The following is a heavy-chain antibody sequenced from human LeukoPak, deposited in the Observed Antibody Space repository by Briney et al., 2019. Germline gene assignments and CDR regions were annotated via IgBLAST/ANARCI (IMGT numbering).Heavy chain of an antibody. J-gene: IGHJ4*02. D-gene: IGHD5-18*01. V-gene: IGHV4-34*01. CDR3: ARRAGYDYGQIDH. Sequence: SETLSLTCAVYGGSFSGYYWSWIRQPPGKGLEWIGEINDSGSTNYNPSLESRVTISVDTSNNRVSLKVDSVTAADTAVYYCARRAGYDYGQIDHWGRGTLVTVSS. CDR1: GGSFSGYY. CDR2: INDSGST.